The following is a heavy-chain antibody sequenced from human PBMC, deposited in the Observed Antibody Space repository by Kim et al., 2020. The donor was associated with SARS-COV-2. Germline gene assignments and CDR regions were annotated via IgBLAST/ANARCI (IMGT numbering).Heavy chain of an antibody. D-gene: IGHD4-17*01. V-gene: IGHV5-51*01. Sequence: RSTPSFQGQVTISADTSINTAYLQWSSLKASDTAMYYCARSTTVVTEGDYWGQGTLVTVSS. J-gene: IGHJ4*02. CDR3: ARSTTVVTEGDY.